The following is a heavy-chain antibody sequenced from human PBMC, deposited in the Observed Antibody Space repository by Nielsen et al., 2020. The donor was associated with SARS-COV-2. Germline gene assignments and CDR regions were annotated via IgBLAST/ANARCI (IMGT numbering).Heavy chain of an antibody. Sequence: GESLKISCAASGFTFSSYGMHWVRQAPGKGLEWVAVIWYDGSNKYYADSVKGRFTISRDNSKNTLYLQMNSLRAEDTAVYYCARDRSSSGYYDDALDIWGQGTMVTVSS. CDR1: GFTFSSYG. J-gene: IGHJ3*02. V-gene: IGHV3-33*01. CDR2: IWYDGSNK. D-gene: IGHD3-22*01. CDR3: ARDRSSSGYYDDALDI.